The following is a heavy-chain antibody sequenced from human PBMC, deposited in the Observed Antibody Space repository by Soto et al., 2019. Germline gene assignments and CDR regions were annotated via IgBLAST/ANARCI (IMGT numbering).Heavy chain of an antibody. CDR1: GGSISSSGYY. Sequence: SETLSLTCTVSGGSISSSGYYWGWIRQPPGKGLEWIGSIYYSGSTYYNPSLKSRVTISVDTSKNQFSLKLSSVTAADTAVYYCARHPNFRIGWFDPWGQGILVTVSS. D-gene: IGHD3-16*02. CDR2: IYYSGST. V-gene: IGHV4-39*01. J-gene: IGHJ5*02. CDR3: ARHPNFRIGWFDP.